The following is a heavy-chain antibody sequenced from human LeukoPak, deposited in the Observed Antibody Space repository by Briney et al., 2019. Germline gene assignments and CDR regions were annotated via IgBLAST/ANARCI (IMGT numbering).Heavy chain of an antibody. V-gene: IGHV1-46*01. J-gene: IGHJ6*03. CDR3: ARTSPGGIYYYYYMDV. CDR2: INPSGGST. Sequence: ASVKVSCKASGYTFTSYYMHWVRQALGQGLEWMGIINPSGGSTSYAQKFQGRVTMTTDTSTSTAYMELRSLRSDDTAVYYCARTSPGGIYYYYYMDVWGKGTTVTVSS. D-gene: IGHD2-2*01. CDR1: GYTFTSYY.